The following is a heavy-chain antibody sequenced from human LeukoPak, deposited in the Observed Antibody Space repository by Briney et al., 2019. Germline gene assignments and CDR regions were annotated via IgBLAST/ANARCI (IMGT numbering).Heavy chain of an antibody. Sequence: GASVKVSCKASNLSFRTYGITWVRQAPGQGLEWMGWISAYNGKTDFAQKFQGRVTMTTDTSTSTAYMELRSLRFDDTAVYYCARWYYDFWSGYYSAPSYYFDYWGQGTLVTVSS. CDR3: ARWYYDFWSGYYSAPSYYFDY. D-gene: IGHD3-3*01. CDR1: NLSFRTYG. V-gene: IGHV1-18*01. CDR2: ISAYNGKT. J-gene: IGHJ4*02.